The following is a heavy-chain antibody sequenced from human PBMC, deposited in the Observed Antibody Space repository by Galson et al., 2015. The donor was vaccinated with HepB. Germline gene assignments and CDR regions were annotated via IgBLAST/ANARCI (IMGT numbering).Heavy chain of an antibody. CDR3: VRGLYEFWGGYRPDTFDL. J-gene: IGHJ3*01. CDR1: GSALNPYS. D-gene: IGHD3/OR15-3a*01. V-gene: IGHV3-21*06. Sequence: SLRLSCATSGSALNPYSVHWIRQAPGKELEWVASIRSSSSSIHYVDSVKGRFTITRDNAKNSMDLQMNGLREDDTAVYFCVRGLYEFWGGYRPDTFDLWGQGTMVTVSS. CDR2: IRSSSSSI.